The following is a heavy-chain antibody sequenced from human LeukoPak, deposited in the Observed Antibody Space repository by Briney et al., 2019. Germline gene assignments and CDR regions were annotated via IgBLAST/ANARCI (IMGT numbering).Heavy chain of an antibody. CDR3: ARGRYLTTLGGAAAGFLDS. Sequence: SETLSLTCAVSGGSISSSNWWSWVRQPPGKGLEWIGEIYHSGSTNYNPSLKRRVTISVDTSQKQFSLRLTSVTAADTAVYYCARGRYLTTLGGAAAGFLDSWGQGTLVTVSS. CDR1: GGSISSSNW. D-gene: IGHD6-13*01. J-gene: IGHJ4*02. CDR2: IYHSGST. V-gene: IGHV4-4*02.